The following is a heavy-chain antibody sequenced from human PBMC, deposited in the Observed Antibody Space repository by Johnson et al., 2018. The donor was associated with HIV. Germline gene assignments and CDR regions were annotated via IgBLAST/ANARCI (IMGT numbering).Heavy chain of an antibody. J-gene: IGHJ3*02. CDR1: GFTFRSYA. Sequence: QVQLVESGGGVMQPGKSLRLSCEASGFTFRSYAMHWVRQAPGKGLEWVAVITYDGRNKNYTDSVKGRFIISRDNSKHMTNLQMNGLSGEDTADYYCVRDQGSGWPTNAFDIWGRGTRVTVSS. V-gene: IGHV3-30*04. CDR3: VRDQGSGWPTNAFDI. D-gene: IGHD6-19*01. CDR2: ITYDGRNK.